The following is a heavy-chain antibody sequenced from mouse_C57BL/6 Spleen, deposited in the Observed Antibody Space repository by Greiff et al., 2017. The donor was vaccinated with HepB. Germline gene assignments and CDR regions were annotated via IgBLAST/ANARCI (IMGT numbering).Heavy chain of an antibody. D-gene: IGHD1-1*01. V-gene: IGHV1-9*01. Sequence: VQLQQSGAELMKPGASVKLSCKATGYTFTGYWIEWVKQRPGHGLEWIGEILPGSGSTNYNEKFKGKATFTADTSSNTAYMQISSLTTEDSAIYDCARTCNYYGSSSICYYYAMDYWGQGTSVTVSS. J-gene: IGHJ4*01. CDR3: ARTCNYYGSSSICYYYAMDY. CDR2: ILPGSGST. CDR1: GYTFTGYW.